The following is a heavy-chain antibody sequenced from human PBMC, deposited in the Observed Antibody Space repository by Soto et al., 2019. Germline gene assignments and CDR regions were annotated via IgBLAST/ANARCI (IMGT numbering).Heavy chain of an antibody. CDR2: TYYRSKWYN. Sequence: SQTLSLTCAISGDSVSSNSAAWNWIRQFPSRGLEWLGRTYYRSKWYNDYAVSVKSRITINPDTSKNQFSLQLNSVTPEDTAVYYCARDSSHYDILTGYFCIDYWGQGTLVTVSS. J-gene: IGHJ4*02. D-gene: IGHD3-9*01. CDR1: GDSVSSNSAA. CDR3: ARDSSHYDILTGYFCIDY. V-gene: IGHV6-1*01.